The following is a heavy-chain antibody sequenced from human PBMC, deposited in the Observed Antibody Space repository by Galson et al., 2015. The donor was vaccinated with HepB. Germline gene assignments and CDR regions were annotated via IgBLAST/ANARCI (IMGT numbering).Heavy chain of an antibody. V-gene: IGHV3-49*04. CDR3: TRETPYSSSWYLAGVPYKYFDY. CDR1: GFTFGDYA. J-gene: IGHJ4*02. CDR2: IRSKAYGGTT. D-gene: IGHD6-13*01. Sequence: SLRLSCAASGFTFGDYAMSWVRQAPGKGLEWVGFIRSKAYGGTTEYAASVKGRFTISRDDSKSIAYLQMNSLKTEDTAVYYCTRETPYSSSWYLAGVPYKYFDYWGQGTLVTVSS.